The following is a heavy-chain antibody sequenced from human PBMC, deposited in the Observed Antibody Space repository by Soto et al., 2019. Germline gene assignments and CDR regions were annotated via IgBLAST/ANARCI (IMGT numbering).Heavy chain of an antibody. CDR2: INIDGSGT. J-gene: IGHJ6*02. D-gene: IGHD4-17*01. CDR1: GFPRSNNR. Sequence: HPERSLRRSCAAPGFPRSNNRMHWVRQAPGKGLVWVSRINIDGSGTTYADSVKGRFTISRDNAKNTVFLEMKNLRAEDTAVYYCARDSYAPHVWGQGTTVTVS. CDR3: ARDSYAPHV. V-gene: IGHV3-74*03.